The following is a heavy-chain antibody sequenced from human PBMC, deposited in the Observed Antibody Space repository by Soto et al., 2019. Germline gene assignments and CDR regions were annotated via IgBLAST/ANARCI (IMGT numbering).Heavy chain of an antibody. CDR3: ARYYYDILTGSNWFDP. D-gene: IGHD3-9*01. J-gene: IGHJ5*02. Sequence: ASVKVSFKASGYTFTSYAISWVRQAPGQGLEWMGWISAYNGNTNYAQKLQGRVTMTTDTSTSTAYMELRSLRSDDTAVYYCARYYYDILTGSNWFDPWGQGTLVSVSS. CDR1: GYTFTSYA. V-gene: IGHV1-18*01. CDR2: ISAYNGNT.